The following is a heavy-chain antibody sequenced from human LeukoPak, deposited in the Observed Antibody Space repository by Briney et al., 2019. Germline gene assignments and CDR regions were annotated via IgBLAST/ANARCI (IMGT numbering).Heavy chain of an antibody. Sequence: PGGSLRLSCATSGFTFTDYYMSWIRQAPGKGLEWVSYISVSGTTMYYADSVKGRFTLSRDNAKNSLYLQMNSLRAEDTAVYYCASDPGYGMDVWGQGTTVTVSS. V-gene: IGHV3-11*04. D-gene: IGHD3-10*01. CDR1: GFTFTDYY. CDR3: ASDPGYGMDV. CDR2: ISVSGTTM. J-gene: IGHJ6*02.